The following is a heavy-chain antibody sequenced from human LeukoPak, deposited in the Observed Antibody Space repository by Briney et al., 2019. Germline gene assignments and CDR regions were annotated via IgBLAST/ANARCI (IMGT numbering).Heavy chain of an antibody. CDR3: ARRELLSTPDAFDI. Sequence: PSETLSLTCTVSGGSISSSSYYWGWIRPPPGKGLEWIGSIYYSGSTYYNPSLKSRVTISVDTSKNQFSLKVSSVTAADTAVYYCARRELLSTPDAFDIWGQGTMVTVSS. CDR1: GGSISSSSYY. D-gene: IGHD3-10*01. J-gene: IGHJ3*02. V-gene: IGHV4-39*01. CDR2: IYYSGST.